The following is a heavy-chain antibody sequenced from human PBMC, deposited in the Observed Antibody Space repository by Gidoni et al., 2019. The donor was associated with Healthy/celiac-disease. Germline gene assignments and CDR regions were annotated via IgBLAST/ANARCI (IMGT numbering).Heavy chain of an antibody. V-gene: IGHV3-48*03. CDR3: ARASPGTWIQLWLLDY. CDR2: ISSSGSTI. J-gene: IGHJ4*02. CDR1: GFTFSSYE. Sequence: EVQLVESGGGLVQPGGSLRLSCAASGFTFSSYEMNWVRQAPGKGLEWVSYISSSGSTIYYADSVKGRFTISRDNAKNSLYLQMNSLRAEDTAVYYCARASPGTWIQLWLLDYWGQGTLVTVSS. D-gene: IGHD5-18*01.